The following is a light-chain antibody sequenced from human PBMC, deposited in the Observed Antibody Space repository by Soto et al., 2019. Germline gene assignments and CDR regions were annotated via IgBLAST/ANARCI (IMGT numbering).Light chain of an antibody. CDR3: QQRSSWPPFT. Sequence: EIVLTQSPATLSLSPGHRATLSCRASQSVSRYLAWYQQKPGQAPRLLIYVASNRATDIPARFSGSGSGTDFTLTISSLEPDDFAIYYCQQRSSWPPFTFGPGTKVDIK. J-gene: IGKJ3*01. CDR1: QSVSRY. CDR2: VAS. V-gene: IGKV3-11*01.